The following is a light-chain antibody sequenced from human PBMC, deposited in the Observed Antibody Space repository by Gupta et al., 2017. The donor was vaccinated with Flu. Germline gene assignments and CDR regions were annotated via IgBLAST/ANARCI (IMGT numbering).Light chain of an antibody. CDR1: QSVLSSSDDRNY. J-gene: IGKJ4*01. CDR3: QQGYDMPLT. Sequence: DIVMTQSPDSLAVSLGERATISCKSSQSVLSSSDDRNYLVWYQQRPGHPPKLLMSWASTRESGVPDRFSGSGSGTDFTLTISSLQADDVAVYYCQQGYDMPLTFGGGTRVEIK. V-gene: IGKV4-1*01. CDR2: WAS.